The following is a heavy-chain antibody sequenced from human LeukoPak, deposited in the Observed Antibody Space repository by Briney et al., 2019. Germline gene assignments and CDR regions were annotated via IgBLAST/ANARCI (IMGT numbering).Heavy chain of an antibody. V-gene: IGHV4-61*05. Sequence: SETLSLTCTVSGGSISSSSYYWGWIRQPPGEGLEWIGYVYYSGSTNYNPSLKSRVTISVDTSKNQFSLKLSSVTAADTAVYYCARVSGYSYGVFDPWGQGTLVTVSS. J-gene: IGHJ5*02. CDR2: VYYSGST. CDR1: GGSISSSSYY. CDR3: ARVSGYSYGVFDP. D-gene: IGHD5-18*01.